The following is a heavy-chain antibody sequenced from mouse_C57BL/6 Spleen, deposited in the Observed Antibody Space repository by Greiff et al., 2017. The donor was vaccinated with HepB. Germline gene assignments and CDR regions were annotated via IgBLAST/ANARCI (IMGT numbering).Heavy chain of an antibody. D-gene: IGHD3-2*02. CDR1: GFSLSTFGMG. CDR3: ARWTAQATDYYAMDY. J-gene: IGHJ4*01. CDR2: IWWDDDK. V-gene: IGHV8-8*01. Sequence: QVTLKESGPGILEPSQTLSLTCSFSGFSLSTFGMGVGWIRQPSGKGLEWLAHIWWDDDKYYNPALKSRLTISKDTSKNQVFLKIANVDTADTATYYCARWTAQATDYYAMDYWGQGTSVTVSS.